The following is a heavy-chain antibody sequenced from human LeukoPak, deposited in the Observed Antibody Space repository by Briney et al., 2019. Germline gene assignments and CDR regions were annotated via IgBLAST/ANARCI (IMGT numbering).Heavy chain of an antibody. CDR1: GYTFTSYG. J-gene: IGHJ3*02. V-gene: IGHV1-2*02. CDR2: INPNSGGA. Sequence: GASVKVSCKASGYTFTSYGISWVRQAPGQGLEWMGWINPNSGGANYAQKFQGRVTMTRDTSISTAYKELSRLRSDDTAVYYCARRLRTWGPFDIWGQGTMVTVSS. D-gene: IGHD1-26*01. CDR3: ARRLRTWGPFDI.